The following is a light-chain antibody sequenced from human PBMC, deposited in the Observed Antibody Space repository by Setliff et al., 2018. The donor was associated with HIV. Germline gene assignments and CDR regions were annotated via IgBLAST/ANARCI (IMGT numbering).Light chain of an antibody. CDR1: SSDVGGYNY. CDR3: CSYAGSYTPVI. V-gene: IGLV2-11*01. J-gene: IGLJ2*01. CDR2: DVS. Sequence: QSALTQPRSVSGSPGQSVTISCTGTSSDVGGYNYVSWYQQHPDKAPKLIIYDVSKRPSGVPDRFSGSKSGNTASLTISGLQAEDEADYYCCSYAGSYTPVIFGGGTKVTVL.